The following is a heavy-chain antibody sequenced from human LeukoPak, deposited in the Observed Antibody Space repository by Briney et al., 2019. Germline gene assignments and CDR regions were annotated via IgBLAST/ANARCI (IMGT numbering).Heavy chain of an antibody. Sequence: GGSLRLSCAASGFTFRSYSMNWVRQAPGKGLELVSSISSSSSYIYYADSVKGRFTISRDNAKNSLYLQMNSLRAEDTAVYYCASLNYDSSGYPGGAFDIWGQGTMVTVSS. V-gene: IGHV3-21*01. J-gene: IGHJ3*02. D-gene: IGHD3-22*01. CDR2: ISSSSSYI. CDR1: GFTFRSYS. CDR3: ASLNYDSSGYPGGAFDI.